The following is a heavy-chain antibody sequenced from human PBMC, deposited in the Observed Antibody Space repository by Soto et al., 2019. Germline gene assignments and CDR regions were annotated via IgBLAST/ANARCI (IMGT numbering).Heavy chain of an antibody. CDR2: INHSGST. J-gene: IGHJ6*03. Sequence: PSETLSLTCAVYGGSFSGYYWSWIRQPPGKGLEWIGEINHSGSTNYNPSLKSRVTISVDTSKNQISLKLSSVTAADTAVYYCASGEDYYYMDVWGKGTTVTVSS. CDR1: GGSFSGYY. V-gene: IGHV4-34*01. CDR3: ASGEDYYYMDV.